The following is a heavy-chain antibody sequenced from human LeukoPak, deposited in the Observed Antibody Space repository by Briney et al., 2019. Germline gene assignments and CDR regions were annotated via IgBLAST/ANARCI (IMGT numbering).Heavy chain of an antibody. D-gene: IGHD1-20*01. Sequence: PGGSLRLSCAASGFTFDDYAMHWVRQAPGKGLEWVSLISWDGGSTYYGASVKGRFTISRDNNKNSLYLQMNSLRTEDTALYYCAKAVTATTSYMDVWGKGTTVTVSS. CDR3: AKAVTATTSYMDV. J-gene: IGHJ6*03. CDR1: GFTFDDYA. CDR2: ISWDGGST. V-gene: IGHV3-43*01.